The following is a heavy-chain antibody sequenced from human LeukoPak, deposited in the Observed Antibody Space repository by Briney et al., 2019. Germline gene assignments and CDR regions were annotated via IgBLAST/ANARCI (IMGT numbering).Heavy chain of an antibody. D-gene: IGHD3-3*01. CDR3: ARGFWEYNFDY. Sequence: PSETLSLTCTVSGGSISSYYYNWIRQPAGKGLEWIGYIYYSGSTNYNPSLKSRVTISVDTSKNQFSLKLSSVTGADTAVYYCARGFWEYNFDYWGQGTLVTVSS. V-gene: IGHV4-59*01. J-gene: IGHJ4*02. CDR1: GGSISSYY. CDR2: IYYSGST.